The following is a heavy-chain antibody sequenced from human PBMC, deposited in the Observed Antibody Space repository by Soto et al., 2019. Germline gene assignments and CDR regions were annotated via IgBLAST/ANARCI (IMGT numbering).Heavy chain of an antibody. V-gene: IGHV3-66*01. J-gene: IGHJ3*02. Sequence: EVQLVESGGGLVQPGGSLRLSCAASGFTVSSNYMSWVRQAPGKGLEWVSVIYSGGSTYYADSVKGRFTISRDNSKNTLYLQMNSLRAEDTAVYYCARDRSGRYCSGGSCYSTNPRDAFDIWGQGTMVTVSS. CDR2: IYSGGST. CDR1: GFTVSSNY. D-gene: IGHD2-15*01. CDR3: ARDRSGRYCSGGSCYSTNPRDAFDI.